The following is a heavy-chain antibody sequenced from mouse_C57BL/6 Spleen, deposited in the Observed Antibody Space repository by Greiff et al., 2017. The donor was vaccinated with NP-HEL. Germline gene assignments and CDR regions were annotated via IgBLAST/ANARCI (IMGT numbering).Heavy chain of an antibody. CDR1: GYAFSSSW. D-gene: IGHD3-3*01. Sequence: QVQLQQSGPELVKPGASVKISCKASGYAFSSSWMNWVKQRPGKGLEWIGRIYPGDGDTNYNGKFKGKATLTADKSSSTAYMQLSSLTSEDSAVYFCARLGELLYYFDYWGQGTTLTVSS. J-gene: IGHJ2*01. CDR3: ARLGELLYYFDY. V-gene: IGHV1-82*01. CDR2: IYPGDGDT.